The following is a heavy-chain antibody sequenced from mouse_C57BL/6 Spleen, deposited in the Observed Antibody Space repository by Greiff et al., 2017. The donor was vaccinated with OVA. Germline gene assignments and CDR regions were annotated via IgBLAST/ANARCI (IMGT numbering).Heavy chain of an antibody. J-gene: IGHJ2*01. CDR3: AYGNYLYYFDY. D-gene: IGHD2-1*01. V-gene: IGHV1-80*01. Sequence: QVQLQQSGAELVKPGASVKISCKASGYAFSSYWMNWVKQRPGKGLEWIGQIYPGDGDTNYNGKFKGKATLTADKSSSTAYMQLSSLTSEDSAVYFSAYGNYLYYFDYWGQGTTLTVSS. CDR2: IYPGDGDT. CDR1: GYAFSSYW.